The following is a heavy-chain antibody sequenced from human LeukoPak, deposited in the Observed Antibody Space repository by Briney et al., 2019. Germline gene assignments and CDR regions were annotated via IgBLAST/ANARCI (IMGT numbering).Heavy chain of an antibody. Sequence: GGSLRLSCAASGFTFDDYGMSWVRQAPGKGLEWVSGINWNGGSTGYADSVKGRFTISRDNAKNSLYLQMNSLRAEDTALYYCGGARLRLSGYYYYMDVWGKGTTVTVSS. CDR1: GFTFDDYG. J-gene: IGHJ6*03. CDR3: GGARLRLSGYYYYMDV. CDR2: INWNGGST. D-gene: IGHD5-12*01. V-gene: IGHV3-20*04.